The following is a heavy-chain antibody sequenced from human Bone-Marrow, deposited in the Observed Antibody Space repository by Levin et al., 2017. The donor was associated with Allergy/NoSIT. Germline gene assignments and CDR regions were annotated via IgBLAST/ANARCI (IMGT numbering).Heavy chain of an antibody. V-gene: IGHV4-31*02. D-gene: IGHD3-10*01. J-gene: IGHJ4*02. CDR1: GESVSSSGFY. CDR3: AGESVYYGSGSWIDC. CDR2: IYYPGNT. Sequence: KPSETLSLTCTVSGESVSSSGFYWTWIRQYPGTGLEWIGHIYYPGNTSYNPSLKSRVSISEDRSKNQFSLKLDSVTAADTAVYYWAGESVYYGSGSWIDCWGQGTLVTVSS.